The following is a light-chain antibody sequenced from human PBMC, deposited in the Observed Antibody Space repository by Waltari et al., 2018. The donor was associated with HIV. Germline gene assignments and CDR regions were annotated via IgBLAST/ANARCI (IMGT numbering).Light chain of an antibody. V-gene: IGLV1-44*01. J-gene: IGLJ2*01. CDR2: SDN. Sequence: QSVLTQPPSISGAPGQRVTISCSGSSSNIGSNTVNWYRQLPGTAPKVLIHSDNQRPSGVPDRFSGSKSGTSASLAISGLQSEDEADYYCAAWDDSLNAVLFGGGTKLTVL. CDR3: AAWDDSLNAVL. CDR1: SSNIGSNT.